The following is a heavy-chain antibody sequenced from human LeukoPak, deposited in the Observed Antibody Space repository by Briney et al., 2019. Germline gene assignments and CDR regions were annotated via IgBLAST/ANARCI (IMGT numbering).Heavy chain of an antibody. CDR2: IRPNSGGT. CDR1: GYTFTGYY. CDR3: ARPSMERYFDWLPDY. J-gene: IGHJ4*02. Sequence: ASVKVSCKASGYTFTGYYIHWVRQAPGQGLEWMGWIRPNSGGTKNAQKFQGRVTMTRDTSISTAYMELNRLTSDDTAVYYCARPSMERYFDWLPDYWGQGTLVTVS. V-gene: IGHV1-2*02. D-gene: IGHD3-9*01.